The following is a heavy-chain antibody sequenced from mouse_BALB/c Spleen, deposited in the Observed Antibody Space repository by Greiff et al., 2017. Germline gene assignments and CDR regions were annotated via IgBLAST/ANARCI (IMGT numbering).Heavy chain of an antibody. V-gene: IGHV5-17*02. CDR1: GFTFSSFG. CDR2: ISSGCSTI. J-gene: IGHJ2*01. D-gene: IGHD1-1*01. Sequence: EVQVVESGGGLVQPGGSRKLSCAASGFTFSSFGMHWVRQAPEKGLEWVAYISSGCSTIYYADTVKGRFTISRDNPKNTLFLQMTSLRSEDTAMYYCARSRYYGSSPQYYFDYWGQGTTLTVSS. CDR3: ARSRYYGSSPQYYFDY.